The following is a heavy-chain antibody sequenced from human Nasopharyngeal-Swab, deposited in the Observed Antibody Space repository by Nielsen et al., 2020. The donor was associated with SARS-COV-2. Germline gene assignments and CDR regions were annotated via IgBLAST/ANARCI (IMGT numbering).Heavy chain of an antibody. CDR2: IYSGGST. CDR3: ASGMTFDY. CDR1: GFIVSSNY. Sequence: GEFLKISCAASGFIVSSNYMSWVRQAPGEGLEWVSVIYSGGSTYYADSVKGRFTISRDNSKNTLYLQMNSLRAEDTAVYYCASGMTFDYWGQGTLVTVSS. D-gene: IGHD1-20*01. V-gene: IGHV3-53*01. J-gene: IGHJ4*02.